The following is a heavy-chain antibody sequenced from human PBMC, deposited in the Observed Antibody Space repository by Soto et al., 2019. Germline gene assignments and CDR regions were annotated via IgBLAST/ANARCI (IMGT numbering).Heavy chain of an antibody. Sequence: ASQTRSRTCPVSGGSVDSGTYYWPWIRQPPGKGLEWIGNIYYTGTTNYSPSLKCRVTISLDTSKNQFSPKLNSVTAADTAVYYSARDAKVDTGLGGYYYYDMDVWCQGTTVTVS. CDR1: GGSVDSGTYY. CDR3: ARDAKVDTGLGGYYYYDMDV. J-gene: IGHJ6*02. D-gene: IGHD5-18*01. CDR2: IYYTGTT. V-gene: IGHV4-61*01.